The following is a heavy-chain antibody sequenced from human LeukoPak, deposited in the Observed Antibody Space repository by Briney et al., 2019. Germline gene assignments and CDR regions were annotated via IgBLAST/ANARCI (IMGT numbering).Heavy chain of an antibody. Sequence: GSSVKVSCKASGGTFSSYAISWVRQAPGQGLEWMGGIIPIFGTANYAQKFQGRVTITADESTSTAYMELSSLRSEDTAVYYCARGLLDYGGKVYYYMDVWGKGTTVTISS. CDR3: ARGLLDYGGKVYYYMDV. V-gene: IGHV1-69*01. CDR2: IIPIFGTA. CDR1: GGTFSSYA. J-gene: IGHJ6*03. D-gene: IGHD4-23*01.